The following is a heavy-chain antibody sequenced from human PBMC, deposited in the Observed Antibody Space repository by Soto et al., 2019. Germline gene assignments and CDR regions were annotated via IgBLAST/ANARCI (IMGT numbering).Heavy chain of an antibody. CDR2: IIPTFGTA. Sequence: QVQLVQSGAEVKKPGSSVKVSCKASGGTFSSYTISWVRQAPGQGLEWMGGIIPTFGTADYAQKFQGRVTITADESMSTGDIALSSLRSEDKALYYCARPSCGAACYFFGMDVCSQGTAVTVSS. J-gene: IGHJ6*02. CDR1: GGTFSSYT. V-gene: IGHV1-69*12. CDR3: ARPSCGAACYFFGMDV. D-gene: IGHD2-21*01.